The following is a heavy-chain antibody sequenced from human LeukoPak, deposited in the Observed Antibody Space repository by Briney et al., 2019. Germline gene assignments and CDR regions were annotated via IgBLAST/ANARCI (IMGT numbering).Heavy chain of an antibody. V-gene: IGHV4-34*01. Sequence: SETLSLTCAVYGGSFSGYYWSWIRQPPGKGLEWIGEINHSGSTNYNPSLKSRVTVSVDTSKNRFSLKLSSVTAADTAVYYCARSRTGDWGQGTLVTVSS. CDR2: INHSGST. J-gene: IGHJ4*02. CDR1: GGSFSGYY. CDR3: ARSRTGD.